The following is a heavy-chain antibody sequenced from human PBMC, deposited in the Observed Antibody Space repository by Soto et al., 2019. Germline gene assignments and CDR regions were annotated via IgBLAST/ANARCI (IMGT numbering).Heavy chain of an antibody. CDR3: ARTSTAAAIDY. CDR2: IYYSGST. CDR1: GGSISSYY. V-gene: IGHV4-59*01. Sequence: QVQLQESGPGLVKPSETLSLTCTVSGGSISSYYWSWIRQPPGKGLEWIGYIYYSGSTNYNPSLQSRGTISVDTSKNQFALKLSSVTAADTAVYYCARTSTAAAIDYWGQGTLVTVSS. D-gene: IGHD6-13*01. J-gene: IGHJ4*02.